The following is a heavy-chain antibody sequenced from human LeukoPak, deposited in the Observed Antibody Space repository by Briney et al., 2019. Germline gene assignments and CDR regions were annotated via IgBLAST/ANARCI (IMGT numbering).Heavy chain of an antibody. J-gene: IGHJ3*02. V-gene: IGHV3-7*04. CDR2: INQDESSK. D-gene: IGHD1-26*01. Sequence: GGSLRLSCAVSGFTFSSYWMGWVRQAPGKGLAWVANINQDESSKYYEDSVKGRFTISRDNADNSLYLQMNSLGAEDTAVYYCARGGSYLSAFDIWGQGTMVTVSS. CDR1: GFTFSSYW. CDR3: ARGGSYLSAFDI.